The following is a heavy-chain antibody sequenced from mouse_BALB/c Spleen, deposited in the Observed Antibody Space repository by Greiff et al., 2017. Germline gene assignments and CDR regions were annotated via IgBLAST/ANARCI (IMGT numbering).Heavy chain of an antibody. CDR1: GFSLTGYG. V-gene: IGHV2-6-7*01. D-gene: IGHD2-14*01. CDR2: IWGDGST. CDR3: AREYRYDGSWFAY. Sequence: QVQLKESGPGLVAPSQSLSITCTVSGFSLTGYGVNWVRQPPGKGLEWLGMIWGDGSTDYNSALKSRLSISKDNSKSQGFLKMNSLQTDDTARYYCAREYRYDGSWFAYWGQGTLVTVSA. J-gene: IGHJ3*01.